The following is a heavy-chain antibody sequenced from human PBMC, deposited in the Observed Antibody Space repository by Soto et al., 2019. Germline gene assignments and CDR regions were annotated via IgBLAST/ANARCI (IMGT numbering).Heavy chain of an antibody. V-gene: IGHV1-69*13. D-gene: IGHD3-10*01. CDR2: IIPIFGTA. Sequence: ASVKVSCKASGGTFSSYAISWVRQAPGQGLEWMGGIIPIFGTANYAQKFQGRVTITADESTSTAYMELSSLRSEDTAVYYCARDPLGSGSYYNLAGWFDPWGQGTLVTVSS. CDR1: GGTFSSYA. J-gene: IGHJ5*02. CDR3: ARDPLGSGSYYNLAGWFDP.